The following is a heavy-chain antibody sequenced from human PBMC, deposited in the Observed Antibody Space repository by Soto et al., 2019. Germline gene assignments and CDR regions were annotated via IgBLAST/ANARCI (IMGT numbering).Heavy chain of an antibody. V-gene: IGHV3-23*01. CDR2: ISSDSSTT. CDR1: GFTFSSYA. Sequence: GGSLRLSCAASGFTFSSYAMSWVRQAPGKGLEWVSAISSDSSTTYYADSVEGRFTVSRDNARNTVSLQMDSLRDEDAAVYYCARIKLVEWFFINVDVYDMDVWGQGTPVTVSS. J-gene: IGHJ6*02. D-gene: IGHD3-3*01. CDR3: ARIKLVEWFFINVDVYDMDV.